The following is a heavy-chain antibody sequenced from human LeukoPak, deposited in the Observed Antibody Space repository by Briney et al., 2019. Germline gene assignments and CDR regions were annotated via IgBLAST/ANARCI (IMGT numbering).Heavy chain of an antibody. Sequence: SVKVSCKASGGTFSSYAISWVRQAPGQGLEWMGRTIPILGIANYAQKFQGRVTITADKSTSTAYMELSSLRSEDTAVYYCARSRNDYGDSIDYWGQGTLVTVSS. CDR2: TIPILGIA. D-gene: IGHD4-17*01. CDR1: GGTFSSYA. V-gene: IGHV1-69*04. J-gene: IGHJ4*02. CDR3: ARSRNDYGDSIDY.